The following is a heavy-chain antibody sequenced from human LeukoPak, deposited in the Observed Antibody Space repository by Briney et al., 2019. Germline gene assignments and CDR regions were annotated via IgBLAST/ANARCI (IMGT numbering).Heavy chain of an antibody. D-gene: IGHD3-22*01. CDR1: GHNFNTYW. CDR2: IYPRDSDT. V-gene: IGHV5-51*01. Sequence: GESLKISCKASGHNFNTYWIGWVRQMPGKGLEWMGIIYPRDSDTRYSPSFQGQVTISADKSISTAYLQWSSLKASDTAMYYCAREGSSSGYPNNWFDPWGQGTLVTVSS. CDR3: AREGSSSGYPNNWFDP. J-gene: IGHJ5*02.